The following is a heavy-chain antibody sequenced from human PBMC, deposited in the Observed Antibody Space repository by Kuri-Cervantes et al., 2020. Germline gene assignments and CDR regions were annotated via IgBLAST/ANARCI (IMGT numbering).Heavy chain of an antibody. D-gene: IGHD3-3*01. J-gene: IGHJ6*02. CDR3: ARPVSCLGPTRLRFLEWLGCGMDV. CDR2: ISYDGSDK. V-gene: IGHV3-30-3*01. Sequence: GESLKISYAASGFTFSSYAMHWVRQAPGKGLEWVAVISYDGSDKYYADSVKGRFTISRDNSKNTLYLQMNSLRAEDTAVYYCARPVSCLGPTRLRFLEWLGCGMDVWGQGTTVTVSS. CDR1: GFTFSSYA.